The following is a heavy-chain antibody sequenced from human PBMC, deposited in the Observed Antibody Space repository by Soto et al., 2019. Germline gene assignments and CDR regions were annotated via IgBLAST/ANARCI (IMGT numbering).Heavy chain of an antibody. CDR3: ARSTYGDYVYDAFDI. CDR1: GGSISSYY. J-gene: IGHJ3*02. D-gene: IGHD4-17*01. V-gene: IGHV4-59*01. Sequence: SETLSLTCTVSGGSISSYYWSWIRQPPGKGLEWIGYIYYSGSTNYNPSLKSRVTISVDTSKNQFSLKLSSVTAADTAVYYCARSTYGDYVYDAFDIWGQGTRVTVAS. CDR2: IYYSGST.